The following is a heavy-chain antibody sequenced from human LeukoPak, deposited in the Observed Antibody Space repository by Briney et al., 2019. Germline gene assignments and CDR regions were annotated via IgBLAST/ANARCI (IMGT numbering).Heavy chain of an antibody. CDR3: ARASRDGYNQNFDH. CDR1: GYSFTTYW. D-gene: IGHD5-24*01. V-gene: IGHV5-51*01. J-gene: IGHJ4*02. CDR2: IYPGGSET. Sequence: GESLKISCRGSGYSFTTYWIGWVRQMPGKGLEWMGIIYPGGSETRYDPSFQGQVTISADSSTSTAYLQWSSLRASDTAMYYCARASRDGYNQNFDHWGQGTLVTVSS.